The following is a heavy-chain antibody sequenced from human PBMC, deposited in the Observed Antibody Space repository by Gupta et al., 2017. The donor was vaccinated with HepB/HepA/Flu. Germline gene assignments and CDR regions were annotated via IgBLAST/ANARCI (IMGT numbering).Heavy chain of an antibody. J-gene: IGHJ6*03. D-gene: IGHD3-10*01. Sequence: QLQLPESGPGLAKPSETLSLTRSVSGASISIYYWNWIRQPAGKGLEWVGRIFPIETTNYNPSLKSRVTMSLDTSKNQIALQLRSVTAADTAIYYCARGSSDYYHHMDVWGKGATVTGSS. CDR2: IFPIETT. CDR1: GASISIYY. V-gene: IGHV4-4*07. CDR3: ARGSSDYYHHMDV.